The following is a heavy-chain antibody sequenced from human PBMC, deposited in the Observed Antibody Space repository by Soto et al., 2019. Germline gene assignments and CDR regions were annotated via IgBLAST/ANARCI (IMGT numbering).Heavy chain of an antibody. D-gene: IGHD1-26*01. Sequence: PSDTLSLTCAVYGGSFSGYYWSWIRQPPGKGLEWIGEINHSGSTNYNPSLKSRATISVDTSKNQFSLKLTSVTAADTAVYYCARHYRRYSGSYYSGLDVWGQGTTVTVSS. CDR3: ARHYRRYSGSYYSGLDV. V-gene: IGHV4-34*01. J-gene: IGHJ6*02. CDR1: GGSFSGYY. CDR2: INHSGST.